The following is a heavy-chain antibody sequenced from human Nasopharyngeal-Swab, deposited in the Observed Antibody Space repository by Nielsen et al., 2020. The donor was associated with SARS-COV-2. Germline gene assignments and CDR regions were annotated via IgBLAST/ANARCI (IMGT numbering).Heavy chain of an antibody. J-gene: IGHJ4*02. D-gene: IGHD1-26*01. CDR2: IYYSGST. Sequence: WIRQPPGKGLEWIGYIYYSGSTNYNPSLKSRVTISVDTSKNKFSLKLSSVTAADTAVYYCARVWGATCLNWGQGTLVIVSS. CDR3: ARVWGATCLN. V-gene: IGHV4-59*01.